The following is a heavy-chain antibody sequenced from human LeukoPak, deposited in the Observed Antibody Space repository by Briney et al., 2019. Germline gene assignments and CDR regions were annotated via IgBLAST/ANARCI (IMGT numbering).Heavy chain of an antibody. Sequence: PGGSLRLSCAASGFTFSTYTMNWVRQAPGKGLEWVSSISSSSSYIYYADSLKGRFTISRDNAKKSLYLQMNSLRAEDTAVYYCARGVDNHGILTGGMDVWGKGTTVTISS. CDR1: GFTFSTYT. D-gene: IGHD3-9*01. CDR3: ARGVDNHGILTGGMDV. V-gene: IGHV3-21*01. CDR2: ISSSSSYI. J-gene: IGHJ6*04.